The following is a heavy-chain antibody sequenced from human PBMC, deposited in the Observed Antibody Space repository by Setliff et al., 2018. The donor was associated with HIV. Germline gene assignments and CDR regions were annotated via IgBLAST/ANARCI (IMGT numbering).Heavy chain of an antibody. V-gene: IGHV1-46*02. CDR2: INPSGGNTD. CDR3: ARSPYCTGGSCNSRRSIDS. D-gene: IGHD2-15*01. Sequence: ASVKVSCKTSGHTFNSFYLHWVRQAPGQGLEWMAMINPSGGNTDHYAQRFQGRLSMTRDPSTGTVYLELSSLTSEDSAVYYCARSPYCTGGSCNSRRSIDSWGQGALVTVSS. J-gene: IGHJ4*02. CDR1: GHTFNSFY.